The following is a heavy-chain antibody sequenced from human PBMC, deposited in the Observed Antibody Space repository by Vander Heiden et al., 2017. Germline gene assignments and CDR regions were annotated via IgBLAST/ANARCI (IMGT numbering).Heavy chain of an antibody. CDR1: GFTFSRDG. J-gene: IGHJ3*02. D-gene: IGHD3-9*01. CDR3: ANPHDKSAFDI. CDR2: ISGSGGST. Sequence: EVQLMESGGGLVQPGGSLRLSCLASGFTFSRDGMSWVRQAPGKGLEWVLAISGSGGSTYYADSVKGRFTISRDKSKNTLYLQMNSLRAVYTAVYYCANPHDKSAFDIWGQGTMVTVSS. V-gene: IGHV3-23*01.